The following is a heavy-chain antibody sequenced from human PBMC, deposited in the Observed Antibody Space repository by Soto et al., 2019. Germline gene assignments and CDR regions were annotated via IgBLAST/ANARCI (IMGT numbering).Heavy chain of an antibody. J-gene: IGHJ3*02. CDR1: GYTLTALS. CDR2: FDPEDGET. CDR3: ATDPHYDYGDYSSYAFDI. V-gene: IGHV1-24*01. Sequence: ASVKVSCKVSGYTLTALSMHWVRQAPGKGHEWMGGFDPEDGETIYAQKFQGRVTMTEDTSTDTAYMELSSLRSEDTAVYYCATDPHYDYGDYSSYAFDIWGQGTMVTVSS. D-gene: IGHD4-17*01.